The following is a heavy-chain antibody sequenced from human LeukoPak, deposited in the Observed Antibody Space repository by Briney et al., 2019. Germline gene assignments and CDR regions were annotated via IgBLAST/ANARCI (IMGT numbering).Heavy chain of an antibody. CDR2: IYYSGST. CDR3: ARGSVTPDAGY. V-gene: IGHV4-59*01. D-gene: IGHD4-17*01. Sequence: SETLSLTCTVSYSPISGYYWSWIRQPPGKGLEWIGYIYYSGSTNYNPFLKSRVTISVDTSKNQLFLQLTSVTAADTAVYYCARGSVTPDAGYWGQGTLVTVSS. J-gene: IGHJ4*02. CDR1: YSPISGYY.